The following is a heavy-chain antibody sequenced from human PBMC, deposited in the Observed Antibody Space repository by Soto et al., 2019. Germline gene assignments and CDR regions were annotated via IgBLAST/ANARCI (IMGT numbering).Heavy chain of an antibody. CDR1: GGIFSSYA. D-gene: IGHD6-19*01. V-gene: IGHV1-69*12. Sequence: QVQLVQSGAEVKIPGASVKVSCKASGGIFSSYAITWVRQAPGQGLEWMGGIIPIFGTANYAMKCQGRVTITADESTSTAYMEVSSLRAEDTAVYYCASGTAVGLAEYWCQGTRVTVSS. J-gene: IGHJ4*02. CDR3: ASGTAVGLAEY. CDR2: IIPIFGTA.